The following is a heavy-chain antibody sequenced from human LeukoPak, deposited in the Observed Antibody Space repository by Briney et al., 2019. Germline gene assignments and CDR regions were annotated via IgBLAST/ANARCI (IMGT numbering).Heavy chain of an antibody. CDR3: ARGYCSSTSCYVSWSDP. J-gene: IGHJ5*02. D-gene: IGHD2-2*01. CDR2: INPNSGGT. CDR1: GYTFTGYY. V-gene: IGHV1-2*02. Sequence: ASVKVSCKASGYTFTGYYMHWVRQAPGQGLEWMGLINPNSGGTNYAQKFQGRVTMTRDTSISTAYMELSRLRSDDTAVYYCARGYCSSTSCYVSWSDPWGQGTLVTVSS.